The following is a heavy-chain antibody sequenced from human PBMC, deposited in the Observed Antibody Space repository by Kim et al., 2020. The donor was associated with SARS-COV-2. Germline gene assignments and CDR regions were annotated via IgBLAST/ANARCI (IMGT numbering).Heavy chain of an antibody. D-gene: IGHD6-13*01. V-gene: IGHV1-69*13. CDR1: GGTFSSYA. CDR2: IIPIFGTA. J-gene: IGHJ6*02. Sequence: SVKVSCKASGGTFSSYAISWVRQAPGQGLEWMGGIIPIFGTANYAQKFQGRVTITADESTSTAYMELSSLRSEDTAVYYCARDSEYSSSWYWGSYYYYGMDVWGQGTTVTVSS. CDR3: ARDSEYSSSWYWGSYYYYGMDV.